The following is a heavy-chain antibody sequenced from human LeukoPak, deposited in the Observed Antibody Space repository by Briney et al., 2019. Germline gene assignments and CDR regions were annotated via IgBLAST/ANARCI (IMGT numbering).Heavy chain of an antibody. V-gene: IGHV4-39*07. Sequence: SETLSLTCTVSGGSISSSSYFWGWIRQPPGKGLEWFGSISYSGSTYYNPSLKSRVTISVDTSKNQFSLKLSSVTAADTAVYYCARSAVQTGYRFDYRGQGTLVTVSS. D-gene: IGHD5-18*01. CDR2: ISYSGST. CDR1: GGSISSSSYF. CDR3: ARSAVQTGYRFDY. J-gene: IGHJ4*02.